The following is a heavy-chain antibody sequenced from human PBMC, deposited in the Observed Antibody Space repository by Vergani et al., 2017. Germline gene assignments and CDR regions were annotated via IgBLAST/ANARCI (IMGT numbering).Heavy chain of an antibody. CDR1: GGSISSSSYY. CDR3: ARLAGGVIIGNFDY. Sequence: QLQLQESGPGLVKPSETLSLTCTVSGGSISSSSYYWGWIRQPPGKGLEWIGSIYYSGSTYYNPSLKSRVTISVDTSKNQFSLKLTSVTAADTAVYYCARLAGGVIIGNFDYWGQGILVTVSS. J-gene: IGHJ4*02. V-gene: IGHV4-39*01. D-gene: IGHD3-10*01. CDR2: IYYSGST.